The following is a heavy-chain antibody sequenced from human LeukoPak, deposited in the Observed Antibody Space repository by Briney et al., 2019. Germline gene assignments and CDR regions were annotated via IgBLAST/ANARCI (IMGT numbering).Heavy chain of an antibody. CDR3: ASNIAARPEDYSYYMDV. CDR2: IKLDGSEK. V-gene: IGHV3-7*01. CDR1: GFTFISYW. Sequence: GGSLRLSCAASGFTFISYWMSWVRQAPGKGLEWVANIKLDGSEKYYVDSVKGRFTISGDNAKNSLYLQMNSLRAEDTAVYYCASNIAARPEDYSYYMDVWGKGTTVTVSS. J-gene: IGHJ6*03. D-gene: IGHD6-6*01.